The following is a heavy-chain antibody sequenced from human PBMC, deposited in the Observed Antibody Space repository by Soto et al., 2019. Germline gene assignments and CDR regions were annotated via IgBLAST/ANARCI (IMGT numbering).Heavy chain of an antibody. J-gene: IGHJ2*01. V-gene: IGHV1-69*01. CDR1: GGTFSSYA. CDR2: IIPISGTA. CDR3: VRGVCYGRWYFDL. D-gene: IGHD2-8*01. Sequence: QVQLVQSGAEVKKPGSSVKVSCRASGGTFSSYAISWVRQAPGQGLEWMGGIIPISGTASYAQKFQGRVTMTADESTSTAYMELSSLRSGDTAVYYCVRGVCYGRWYFDLWGRGTLVTVSS.